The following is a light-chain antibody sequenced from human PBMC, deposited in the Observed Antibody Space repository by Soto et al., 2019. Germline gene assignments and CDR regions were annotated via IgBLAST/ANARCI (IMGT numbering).Light chain of an antibody. V-gene: IGKV3-20*01. CDR3: QLYVSPPRT. CDR2: GAF. J-gene: IGKJ5*01. CDR1: QSISRYY. Sequence: TNSPGTLSWSPGERATLSCRASQSISRYYLAWYQQIRDQATRLLIDGAFKQATGLPDRISGSGGGKDFPLTISRLQHEYLVVYYCQLYVSPPRTFGQGTRLDIK.